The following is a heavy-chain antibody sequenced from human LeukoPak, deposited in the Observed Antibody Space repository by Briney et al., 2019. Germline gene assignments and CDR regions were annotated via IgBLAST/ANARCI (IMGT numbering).Heavy chain of an antibody. CDR2: ISGSGGST. D-gene: IGHD6-13*01. V-gene: IGHV3-23*01. CDR1: GFTFSSYG. CDR3: ASSRMSSSWYGDY. J-gene: IGHJ4*02. Sequence: GGTLRLSCAASGFTFSSYGMSWVRQAPGKGLEWVSAISGSGGSTYYADSVKGRFTISRDNSKNTLYLQMNSLRAEDTAVYYCASSRMSSSWYGDYWGQGTLVTVSS.